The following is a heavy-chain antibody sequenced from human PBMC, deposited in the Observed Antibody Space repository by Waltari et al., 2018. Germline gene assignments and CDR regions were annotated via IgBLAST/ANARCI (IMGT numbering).Heavy chain of an antibody. V-gene: IGHV4-39*01. CDR2: IYYSGST. D-gene: IGHD1-26*01. CDR3: ARQAGGSFFDY. CDR1: GGSISRSSYY. Sequence: QLQLQESGPGLVKPSETLSLTCTVPGGSISRSSYYWGWIRQPPGKGLEGIGSIYYSGSTYYNPSLKSRVTISVDTSKYQFSLKLSSVTAADTAVYYCARQAGGSFFDYWGQGTLVTVSS. J-gene: IGHJ4*02.